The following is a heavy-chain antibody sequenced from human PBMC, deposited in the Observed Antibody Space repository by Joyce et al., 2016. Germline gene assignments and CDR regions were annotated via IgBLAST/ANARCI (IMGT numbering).Heavy chain of an antibody. J-gene: IGHJ4*02. D-gene: IGHD4-23*01. Sequence: EVQLVESGGGLVQPGGSLRLSCAASGFTFSSYWMYWVRKAPGKGRVGVSRINRDGSSTTYADSVKGRFTISRDNAKNTLYLQMNSLRAEDTAVYYCARLRRWSGPSDCWGQGTLVTVSS. CDR1: GFTFSSYW. CDR3: ARLRRWSGPSDC. CDR2: INRDGSST. V-gene: IGHV3-74*03.